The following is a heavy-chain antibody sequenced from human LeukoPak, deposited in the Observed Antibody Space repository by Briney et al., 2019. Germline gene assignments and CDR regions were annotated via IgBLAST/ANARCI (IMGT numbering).Heavy chain of an antibody. Sequence: ASVKVSCKASGYTLTDYYVHWVRLAPGKGLEWMGWFNPNSGGTNYAQKFQGRVTMTRDTSISTAYMELSRLTSDDTGVYYCARGYAYFDYWGQGTLVTVSS. V-gene: IGHV1-2*02. CDR3: ARGYAYFDY. CDR2: FNPNSGGT. J-gene: IGHJ4*02. CDR1: GYTLTDYY. D-gene: IGHD2-2*01.